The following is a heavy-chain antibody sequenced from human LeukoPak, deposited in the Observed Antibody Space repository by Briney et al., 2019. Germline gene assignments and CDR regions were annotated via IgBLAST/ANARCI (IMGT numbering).Heavy chain of an antibody. V-gene: IGHV3-30*18. CDR3: AKDSSSGLFYFDY. J-gene: IGHJ4*02. CDR2: ISYDGSNK. Sequence: GRSLRLSCAASGFTFSSYGIHWVRQAPGKGLEWVAVISYDGSNKYYADSVKGRFTISRDNSKNKLYLQMNSLRAEDTAVYYCAKDSSSGLFYFDYWGQGTLVTVSS. CDR1: GFTFSSYG. D-gene: IGHD3-22*01.